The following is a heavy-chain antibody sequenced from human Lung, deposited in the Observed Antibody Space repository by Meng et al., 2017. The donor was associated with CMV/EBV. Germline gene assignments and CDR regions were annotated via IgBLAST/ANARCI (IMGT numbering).Heavy chain of an antibody. D-gene: IGHD6-19*01. J-gene: IGHJ4*02. CDR3: WRPTAVASSPTDY. V-gene: IGHV3-73*01. CDR1: GFTFSDSA. Sequence: GESLKISCAASGFTFSDSAMYWVRQASGKGLEWVGRIRSKASNYATTYAASVEGRFTISRDDSKNMVYLEMNSLKIEDTALYYCWRPTAVASSPTDYWGQGTLVTVSS. CDR2: IRSKASNYAT.